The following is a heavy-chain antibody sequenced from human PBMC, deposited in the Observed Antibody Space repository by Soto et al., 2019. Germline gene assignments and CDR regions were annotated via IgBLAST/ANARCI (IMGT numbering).Heavy chain of an antibody. CDR3: ARDLHDRLYYFDY. Sequence: PSETLSLTCTVSGGSISSGDYYWSWIRQPPGKGLEWIGYIYYSGSTYYNPSLKSRVTISVDTSKNQFSLKLSSVTAADTAVYYCARDLHDRLYYFDYWGQGTLVTSPQ. D-gene: IGHD1-1*01. CDR2: IYYSGST. V-gene: IGHV4-30-4*01. CDR1: GGSISSGDYY. J-gene: IGHJ4*02.